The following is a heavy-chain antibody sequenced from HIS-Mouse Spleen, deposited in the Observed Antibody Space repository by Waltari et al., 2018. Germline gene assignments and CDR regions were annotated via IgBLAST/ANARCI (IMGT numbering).Heavy chain of an antibody. Sequence: QLQLQESGPGLVKPSETLSLTCTVSGGSISSSSYYWGWIRQPPGTGLGWIGSIYYSGGTYYNPSLKGRVTISVDTSKNQFSLKLSSVTAADTAVYYCAREIPYSSSWYDWYFDLWGRGTLVTVSS. V-gene: IGHV4-39*07. CDR1: GGSISSSSYY. D-gene: IGHD6-13*01. CDR3: AREIPYSSSWYDWYFDL. J-gene: IGHJ2*01. CDR2: IYYSGGT.